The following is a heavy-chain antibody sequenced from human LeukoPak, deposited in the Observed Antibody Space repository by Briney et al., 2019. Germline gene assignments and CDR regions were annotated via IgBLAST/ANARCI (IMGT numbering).Heavy chain of an antibody. J-gene: IGHJ6*02. CDR1: GYTFTGYY. CDR2: INPNSGGT. Sequence: ASVKVSCKASGYTFTGYYMHWVRQAPGQGLEWMGWINPNSGGTDYAQKFQGRVTMTRDTSISTAYMELSRLRSDDTAVYYCARGGTTYYYDSSGGAGYYGMDVWGQGTTVTVSS. V-gene: IGHV1-2*02. D-gene: IGHD3-22*01. CDR3: ARGGTTYYYDSSGGAGYYGMDV.